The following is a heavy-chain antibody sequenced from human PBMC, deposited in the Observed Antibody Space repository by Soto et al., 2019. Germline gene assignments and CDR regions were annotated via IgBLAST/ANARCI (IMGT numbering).Heavy chain of an antibody. V-gene: IGHV4-59*01. Sequence: SETLALTCTVSGDSISGYYWSWIPQPLGKGLEWIGYIYYSGSTNYNPSLKSRVTISIDTSKNQFSLKLSSVTAADTAVYYCARTYYDFWSGYWRWFDPWGQGTLVTVS. CDR2: IYYSGST. CDR3: ARTYYDFWSGYWRWFDP. CDR1: GDSISGYY. D-gene: IGHD3-3*01. J-gene: IGHJ5*02.